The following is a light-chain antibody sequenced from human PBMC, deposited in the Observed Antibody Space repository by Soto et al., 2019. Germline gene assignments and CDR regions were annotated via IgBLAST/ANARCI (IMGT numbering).Light chain of an antibody. Sequence: QSALTQPRSVSGSLGQSVTISCTGTSSDVGSYDFVSWYQQHPGKAPKLMIYDVIRRPSGVPDRFSGSKSGNTASLTISGRQAEDEADYYCCSYAGSPTYVFGTGTKRTVL. CDR2: DVI. J-gene: IGLJ1*01. CDR1: SSDVGSYDF. CDR3: CSYAGSPTYV. V-gene: IGLV2-11*01.